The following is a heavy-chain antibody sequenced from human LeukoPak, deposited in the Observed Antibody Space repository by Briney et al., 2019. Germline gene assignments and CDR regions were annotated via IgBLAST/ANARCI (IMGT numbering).Heavy chain of an antibody. J-gene: IGHJ4*02. V-gene: IGHV4-4*09. CDR1: GGSISSYY. CDR2: IYTSGST. CDR3: ARWGLGSYGSGSYLYFDY. D-gene: IGHD3-10*01. Sequence: SETLSLTCTVSGGSISSYYWSWTRQPPGKGLEWIGYIYTSGSTNYNPSLKSRVTISVDTSKNQFSLKLSSVTAADTAVYYCARWGLGSYGSGSYLYFDYWGQGTLVTVSS.